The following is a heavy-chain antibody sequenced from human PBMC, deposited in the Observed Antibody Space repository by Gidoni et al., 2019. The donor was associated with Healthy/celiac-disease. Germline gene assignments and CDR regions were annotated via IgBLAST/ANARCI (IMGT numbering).Heavy chain of an antibody. D-gene: IGHD2-2*01. CDR2: IYTSGST. CDR1: GGSISSGSYY. Sequence: QVQLQESGPGLVKPSQTLSLTCTVSGGSISSGSYYWSWIRQPAGKGLEWIGRIYTSGSTNYNPSLKSRVTMSVDTSKNQFSQKLSSVTAADTAVYYCARDTSYVDYWGQGTLVTVSS. J-gene: IGHJ4*02. CDR3: ARDTSYVDY. V-gene: IGHV4-61*02.